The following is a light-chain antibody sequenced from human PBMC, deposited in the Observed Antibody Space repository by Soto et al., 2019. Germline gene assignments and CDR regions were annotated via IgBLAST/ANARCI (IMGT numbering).Light chain of an antibody. Sequence: QSALTQPASVSGSPGQSITISCTGTSGDVGGYNYVSWYQQHPGKAPKLMIYEVSNRPSGVSNRFSGSKSGNTASLTISGLQAEDEADYYCSSYTSSSPGVFGGGTKLTVL. J-gene: IGLJ3*02. CDR2: EVS. CDR1: SGDVGGYNY. CDR3: SSYTSSSPGV. V-gene: IGLV2-14*01.